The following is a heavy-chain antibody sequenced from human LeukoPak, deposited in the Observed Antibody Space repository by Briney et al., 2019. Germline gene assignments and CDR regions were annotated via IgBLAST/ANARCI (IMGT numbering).Heavy chain of an antibody. J-gene: IGHJ4*02. V-gene: IGHV5-51*01. CDR3: ARQYSAYDY. Sequence: GESLKIPCKGSGYSFTTYWIAWVRQMPGKGLEWMGIIYPSDSDTRYSPSFQGQVTISADKSISTAYLQWSSLKASDTAMYYCARQYSAYDYWGQGTLVTVSS. D-gene: IGHD5-12*01. CDR2: IYPSDSDT. CDR1: GYSFTTYW.